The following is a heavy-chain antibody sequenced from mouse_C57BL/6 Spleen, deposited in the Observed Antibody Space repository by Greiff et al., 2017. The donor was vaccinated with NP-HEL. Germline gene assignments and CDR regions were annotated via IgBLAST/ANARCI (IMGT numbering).Heavy chain of an antibody. D-gene: IGHD2-3*01. CDR2: INPNNGGT. CDR1: GYTFTDYY. J-gene: IGHJ3*01. Sequence: VQLKQSGPELVKPGASVKISCKASGYTFTDYYMNWVKQSHGKSLKWIGDINPNNGGTSYNQKFKGKATLTVDKSSSTAYMELRSLTSEDSAVYYCARSDGYYWFAYWGQGTLVTVSA. V-gene: IGHV1-26*01. CDR3: ARSDGYYWFAY.